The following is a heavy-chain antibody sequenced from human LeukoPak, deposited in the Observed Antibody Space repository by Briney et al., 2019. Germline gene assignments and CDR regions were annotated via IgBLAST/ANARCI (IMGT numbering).Heavy chain of an antibody. D-gene: IGHD6-6*01. CDR1: GGSISSYY. CDR3: ARTEQLVPHFDY. J-gene: IGHJ4*02. V-gene: IGHV4-59*08. Sequence: TSETLSLTCTVSGGSISSYYWSWIRQPPGKGLEWIGYIHYSGSTNYNPPLKSRVTISVDTSKNQFSLKLSSVTAADTAVYYCARTEQLVPHFDYWGQGTLVTVSS. CDR2: IHYSGST.